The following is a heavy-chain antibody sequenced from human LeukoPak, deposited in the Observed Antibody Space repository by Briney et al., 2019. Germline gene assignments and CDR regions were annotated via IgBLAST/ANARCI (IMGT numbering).Heavy chain of an antibody. J-gene: IGHJ6*02. Sequence: GASVKVSCKVSGYTLTELSMHWVRQAPGKGLEWMGGFDPEDGETIYAQKFQGRVTMTEDTSTDTAYMELSSLRSEDTAVYYCATPGVGIVGATPLYYYYGMDVWGQGTTVTVSS. CDR3: ATPGVGIVGATPLYYYYGMDV. V-gene: IGHV1-24*01. D-gene: IGHD1-26*01. CDR1: GYTLTELS. CDR2: FDPEDGET.